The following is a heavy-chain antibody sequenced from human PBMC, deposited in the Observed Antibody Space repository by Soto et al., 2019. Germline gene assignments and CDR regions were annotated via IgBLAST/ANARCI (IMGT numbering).Heavy chain of an antibody. V-gene: IGHV3-48*03. D-gene: IGHD6-13*01. J-gene: IGHJ4*02. CDR1: GFTFSSYE. Sequence: EVQLVESGGGLVQPGGSLRLSCAASGFTFSSYEMNWVRQAPGKGLEWVSYSRSRGSTIYYADSVKGRFTISRDNAKNSLCLQINRLIADDTAVYYCARDAIAEAGLDYWGRGTLVTVSS. CDR3: ARDAIAEAGLDY. CDR2: SRSRGSTI.